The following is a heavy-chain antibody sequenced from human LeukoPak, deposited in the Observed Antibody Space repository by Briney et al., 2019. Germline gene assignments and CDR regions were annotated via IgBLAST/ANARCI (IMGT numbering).Heavy chain of an antibody. Sequence: GGSLRLSCTASGFSVSTYPMAWVRQAPGKGLQWVSTITASGTDTFYADSVKGRFTISRDNSKNTLSLQMNSLRAEDMALYYCAKYSSGWVNDYWGQGTLVTVSS. CDR1: GFSVSTYP. CDR2: ITASGTDT. CDR3: AKYSSGWVNDY. D-gene: IGHD6-19*01. J-gene: IGHJ4*02. V-gene: IGHV3-23*01.